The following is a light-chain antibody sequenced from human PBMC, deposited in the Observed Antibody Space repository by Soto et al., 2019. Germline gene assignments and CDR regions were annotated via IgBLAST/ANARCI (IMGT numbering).Light chain of an antibody. J-gene: IGKJ5*01. CDR2: GAS. Sequence: EIVLTQSPGTLSLSPGERATLSCRASQSVSSSYLAWYQQKPGQAPRLLIYGASSRATGIPDGFSGSGSGTDFTLTISRLDPEDFAVYYCQQYGSSLITFGQGTRLEIK. CDR3: QQYGSSLIT. CDR1: QSVSSSY. V-gene: IGKV3-20*01.